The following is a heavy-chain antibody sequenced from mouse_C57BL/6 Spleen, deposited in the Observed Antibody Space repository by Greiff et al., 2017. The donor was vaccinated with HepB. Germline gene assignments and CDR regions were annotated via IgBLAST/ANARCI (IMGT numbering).Heavy chain of an antibody. D-gene: IGHD2-5*01. V-gene: IGHV5-16*01. Sequence: EVKLMESEGGLVQPGSSMKLSCTASGFTFSDYYMAWVRQVPEKGLEWVANINYDGSSTYYLDSLKSRFIISRDNAKNILYLQMSSLKSEDTATYYWAREGAYYSNRWYFDVWGTGTTVTVSS. CDR2: INYDGSST. J-gene: IGHJ1*03. CDR1: GFTFSDYY. CDR3: AREGAYYSNRWYFDV.